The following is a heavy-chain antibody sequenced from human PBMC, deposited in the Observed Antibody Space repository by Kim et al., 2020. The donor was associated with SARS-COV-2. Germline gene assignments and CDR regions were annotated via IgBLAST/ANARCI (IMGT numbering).Heavy chain of an antibody. J-gene: IGHJ4*02. CDR3: ARVQKGGPGLARQYSYRGYYLDY. CDR1: GGSFSGYY. Sequence: SETLSLTCAVYGGSFSGYYWSWIRQPPGKGLEWIGEINHSGSTNYNPSLKSRVTISVDTSKNQFSLKLSSVTAADTAVYYCARVQKGGPGLARQYSYRGYYLDYWGQGTLVTVSS. D-gene: IGHD5-18*01. V-gene: IGHV4-34*01. CDR2: INHSGST.